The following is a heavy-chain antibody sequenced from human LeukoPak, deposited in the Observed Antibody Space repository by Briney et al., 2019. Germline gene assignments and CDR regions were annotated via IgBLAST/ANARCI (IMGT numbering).Heavy chain of an antibody. D-gene: IGHD3-10*01. CDR3: ARAPYYYGSGRLNWFDP. Sequence: SETLSLTCTVSGGSISSYYWSWIRQPPGKGLEWIGYIYYSGSTNYNPSLKSRVTISVDTSKNQFSLKLSSVTAADTAVYYCARAPYYYGSGRLNWFDPWGQGTLVTVSA. J-gene: IGHJ5*02. V-gene: IGHV4-59*01. CDR1: GGSISSYY. CDR2: IYYSGST.